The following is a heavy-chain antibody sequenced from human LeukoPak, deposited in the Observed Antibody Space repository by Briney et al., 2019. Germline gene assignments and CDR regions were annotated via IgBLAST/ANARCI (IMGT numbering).Heavy chain of an antibody. V-gene: IGHV3-23*01. CDR1: GFTFNNYA. Sequence: GGSLRLSCTASGFTFNNYAMSWVRQAPGKGLEWVSAISGSGGSIYYADSVKGRFTISRDNSKNTLYLQMNSLRAEDTAVYYCACSGYCSGGSCYLRYWYFDLWGRGTLVTVSS. D-gene: IGHD2-15*01. CDR3: ACSGYCSGGSCYLRYWYFDL. J-gene: IGHJ2*01. CDR2: ISGSGGSI.